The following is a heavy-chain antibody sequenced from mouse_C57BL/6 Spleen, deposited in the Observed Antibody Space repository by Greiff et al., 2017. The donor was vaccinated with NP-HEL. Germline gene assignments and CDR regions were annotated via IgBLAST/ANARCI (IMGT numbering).Heavy chain of an antibody. CDR1: GYTFTSYW. V-gene: IGHV1-55*01. CDR2: IYPGSGST. Sequence: QVQLKESGAELVKPGASVKMSCKASGYTFTSYWITWVKQRPGQGLEWIGDIYPGSGSTNYNEKFKSKATLTVDTSSSTAYMQLSSLTSEDSAVYYCARGGILTTVVGAMDYWGQGTSVTVSS. J-gene: IGHJ4*01. D-gene: IGHD1-1*01. CDR3: ARGGILTTVVGAMDY.